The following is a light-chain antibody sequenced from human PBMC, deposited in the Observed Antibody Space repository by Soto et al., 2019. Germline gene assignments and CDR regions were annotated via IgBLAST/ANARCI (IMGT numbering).Light chain of an antibody. Sequence: QSVLTQPPSASGSPGQSVTISCTGTSSDVGGYNYVSWYQQHPGKAPKLMIYEVSKRPSRVPDRFSGSKSGNPASLTVSGLRAEDEAEYFCSSFAGSNTLVFGGGTKVTL. J-gene: IGLJ2*01. CDR1: SSDVGGYNY. V-gene: IGLV2-8*01. CDR3: SSFAGSNTLV. CDR2: EVS.